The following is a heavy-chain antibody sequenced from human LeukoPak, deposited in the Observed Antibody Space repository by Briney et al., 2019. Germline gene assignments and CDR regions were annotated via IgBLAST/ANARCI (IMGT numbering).Heavy chain of an antibody. CDR1: GGSFSGYY. CDR2: INHSGST. Sequence: SETLSLTCAVYGGSFSGYYWSWIRQPPGKGLEWIGEINHSGSTNYNPSLKSRVTISVDTSKNQFSLKLSSVTAADTAVYYCARGQPSGLSGSLPDWGQGTLVTVSS. CDR3: ARGQPSGLSGSLPD. D-gene: IGHD1-14*01. J-gene: IGHJ4*02. V-gene: IGHV4-34*01.